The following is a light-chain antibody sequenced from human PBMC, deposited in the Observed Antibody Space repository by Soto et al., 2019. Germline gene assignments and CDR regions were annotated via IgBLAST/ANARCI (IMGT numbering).Light chain of an antibody. Sequence: VVTQPPSVSGAPGQRVTISCTGSSSNIGAGYDVHWYQRLPGTAPKVLIYGNNNRPSGVPDRFSGSKSGTSASLAITGLQAEDEADYYCQSYDSSLSGSYVFGTGTKVTVL. J-gene: IGLJ1*01. CDR2: GNN. CDR3: QSYDSSLSGSYV. V-gene: IGLV1-40*01. CDR1: SSNIGAGYD.